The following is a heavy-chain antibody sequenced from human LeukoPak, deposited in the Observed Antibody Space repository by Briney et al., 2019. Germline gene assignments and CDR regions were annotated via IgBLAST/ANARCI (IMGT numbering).Heavy chain of an antibody. D-gene: IGHD2-2*01. J-gene: IGHJ3*02. CDR3: AREDIVVVPAATLNDAFDI. CDR1: GFTFSSYW. Sequence: GGSLRLSCAASGFTFSSYWMSWVRQAPGKGLEWVANIKQDGSEKYYVDSVKGRFAISRDNAKNSLYLQMNSLRAEDTAVYYCAREDIVVVPAATLNDAFDIWGQGTMVTVSS. V-gene: IGHV3-7*01. CDR2: IKQDGSEK.